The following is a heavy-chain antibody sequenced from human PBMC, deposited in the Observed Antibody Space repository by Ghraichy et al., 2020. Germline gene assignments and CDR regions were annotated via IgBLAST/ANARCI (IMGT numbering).Heavy chain of an antibody. D-gene: IGHD2-2*01. V-gene: IGHV4-38-2*02. J-gene: IGHJ4*02. CDR2: IYHSGDT. Sequence: QTLSLTCSVSGFSIGSGYYWGWIRQPPGKGLEWMGNIYHSGDTYYNPSLRGRVAISEDTSKNRFSLKLTSVTAADTAVYYCAGALFSVDVPSAIDYWGQGGLVTVSS. CDR3: AGALFSVDVPSAIDY. CDR1: GFSIGSGYY.